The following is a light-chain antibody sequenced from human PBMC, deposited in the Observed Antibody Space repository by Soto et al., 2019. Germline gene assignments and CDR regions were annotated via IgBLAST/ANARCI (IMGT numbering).Light chain of an antibody. CDR3: QQCGSSPPYT. CDR1: QSVSSSY. Sequence: EIVWTQSPGTLSLSPGERATLSCRASQSVSSSYLAWYQQKPGQAPRLLIYGASSRATGIPDRFSGSGSGTDFTLTISRLEPEDFAVYYCQQCGSSPPYTFGQGTRLEIK. CDR2: GAS. V-gene: IGKV3-20*01. J-gene: IGKJ5*01.